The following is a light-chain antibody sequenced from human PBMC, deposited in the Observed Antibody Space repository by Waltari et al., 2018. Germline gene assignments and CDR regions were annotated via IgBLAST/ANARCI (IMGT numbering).Light chain of an antibody. Sequence: FCRASQSVNNIYFAWYQQTPGQAPMLLIFGAFSRATGIADRFSGSGSGTEFTLTISRLEPEDFAVYYCQQYGNTPRTFGQGTKVEIK. V-gene: IGKV3-20*01. J-gene: IGKJ1*01. CDR1: QSVNNIY. CDR2: GAF. CDR3: QQYGNTPRT.